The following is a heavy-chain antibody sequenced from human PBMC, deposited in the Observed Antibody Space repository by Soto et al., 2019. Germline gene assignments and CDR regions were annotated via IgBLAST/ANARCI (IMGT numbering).Heavy chain of an antibody. J-gene: IGHJ5*02. D-gene: IGHD3-22*01. CDR1: GFTFSSYG. Sequence: QVQLVESGGGEVQPGRSLRLSCAASGFTFSSYGMHWVRQAPGKGLEWVAVIWYDGSNKYYADSVKGRFTISRDNSKNTLYLQMNSLRAEDTAVYYCARGGRYYYDSSGYYNGGAWGQGTLVTVSS. CDR2: IWYDGSNK. V-gene: IGHV3-33*01. CDR3: ARGGRYYYDSSGYYNGGA.